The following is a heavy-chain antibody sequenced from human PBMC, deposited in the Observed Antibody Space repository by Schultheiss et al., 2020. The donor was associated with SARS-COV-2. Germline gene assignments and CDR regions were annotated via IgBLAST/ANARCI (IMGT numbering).Heavy chain of an antibody. V-gene: IGHV4-59*12. Sequence: SETLSLTCTVSGGSISGYYWSWIRQPPGKGLEWIGYIYYSGSTNYNPSLKSRVTISVDTSKNQFSLKLSSVTAADTAVYYCARGRGGGIWYYYYGMDVWGQGTTVTVSS. D-gene: IGHD2-15*01. CDR1: GGSISGYY. CDR2: IYYSGST. J-gene: IGHJ6*02. CDR3: ARGRGGGIWYYYYGMDV.